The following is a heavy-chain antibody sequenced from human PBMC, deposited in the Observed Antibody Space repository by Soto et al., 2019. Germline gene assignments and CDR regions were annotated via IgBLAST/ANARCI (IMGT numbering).Heavy chain of an antibody. CDR1: GGSVSSNSYY. CDR3: ATDTGGWFDP. CDR2: IHYSGST. J-gene: IGHJ5*02. D-gene: IGHD7-27*01. Sequence: SETLSLTCTVSGGSVSSNSYYCNWIRQPPGKGLEWIGFIHYSGSTDYNPSLKSRVTMPVDRSKNQFSLRLSSVTAADTAVYYCATDTGGWFDPWGQGTLVTVSS. V-gene: IGHV4-61*01.